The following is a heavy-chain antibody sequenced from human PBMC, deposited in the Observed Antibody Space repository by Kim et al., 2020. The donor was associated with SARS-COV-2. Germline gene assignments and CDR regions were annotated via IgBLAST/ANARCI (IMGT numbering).Heavy chain of an antibody. Sequence: DSGKGRFTISRDNSKNTLYLQMNSLRAEDTAVYYCASPAGGGNYYYYGMDVWGQGTTVTVSS. J-gene: IGHJ6*02. V-gene: IGHV3-30*01. D-gene: IGHD3-16*01. CDR3: ASPAGGGNYYYYGMDV.